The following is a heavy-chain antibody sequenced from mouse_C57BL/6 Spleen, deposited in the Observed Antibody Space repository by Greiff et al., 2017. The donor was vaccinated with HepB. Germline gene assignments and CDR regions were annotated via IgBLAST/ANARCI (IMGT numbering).Heavy chain of an antibody. J-gene: IGHJ4*01. D-gene: IGHD1-1*02. V-gene: IGHV1-7*01. CDR1: GYTFTSYW. CDR2: INPSSGYT. CDR3: ARRPPGGRDY. Sequence: VQLQQSGAELAKPGASVKLSCKASGYTFTSYWMHWVKQRPGQGQEWIGYINPSSGYTKYNQKFKDKSTLTADKSSNTAYLQLSSLTYEDSAVYYCARRPPGGRDYWGQGTSVTVSS.